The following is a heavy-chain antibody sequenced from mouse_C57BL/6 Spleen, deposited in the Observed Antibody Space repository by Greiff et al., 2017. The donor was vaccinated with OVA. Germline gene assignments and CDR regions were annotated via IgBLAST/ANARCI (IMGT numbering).Heavy chain of an antibody. V-gene: IGHV1-80*01. CDR2: IYPGDGDT. D-gene: IGHD2-1*01. J-gene: IGHJ4*01. CDR1: GYAFSSYW. CDR3: ARDYGNSYYAMDY. Sequence: LVESGAELVKPGASVKISCKASGYAFSSYWMNWVKQRPGKGLEWIGQIYPGDGDTNYNGKFKGKATLTADKSSSTAYMQLSSLTSEDSAVYFCARDYGNSYYAMDYWGQGTSVTVSS.